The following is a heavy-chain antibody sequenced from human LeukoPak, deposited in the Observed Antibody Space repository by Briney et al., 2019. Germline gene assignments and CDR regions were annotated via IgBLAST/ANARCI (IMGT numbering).Heavy chain of an antibody. CDR3: ARVPRPAVAGLMDV. Sequence: SQTLSLTCAISGDSVSSNSATWKWLRQSPSRGLEWLGRTYYRSKWYNDYAVSVQGRITINPDTSKNQCSLQLNSVAPEDTAVYYCARVPRPAVAGLMDVWGQGTTVTVSS. J-gene: IGHJ6*02. V-gene: IGHV6-1*01. D-gene: IGHD6-19*01. CDR2: TYYRSKWYN. CDR1: GDSVSSNSAT.